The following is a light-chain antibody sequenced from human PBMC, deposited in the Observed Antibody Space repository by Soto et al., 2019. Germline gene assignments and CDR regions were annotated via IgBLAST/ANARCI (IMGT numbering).Light chain of an antibody. J-gene: IGLJ1*01. Sequence: QSALTQPRSVSGSPGQSVTISCTGTSSDVCDYSYVSWYQQHPGKAPKLIIYDVTKRPSGVPDRFSGSKSGNTASLTISGLQAEDEADYFCCSYAGSYTSPYVFGTGTRSPS. CDR3: CSYAGSYTSPYV. V-gene: IGLV2-11*01. CDR1: SSDVCDYSY. CDR2: DVT.